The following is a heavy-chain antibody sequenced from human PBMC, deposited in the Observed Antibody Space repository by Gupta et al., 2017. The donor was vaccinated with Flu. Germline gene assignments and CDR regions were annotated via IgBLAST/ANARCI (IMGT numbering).Heavy chain of an antibody. J-gene: IGHJ4*02. CDR2: IKEDGSEM. CDR3: ASWWITGGDLDY. D-gene: IGHD5-12*01. Sequence: VRQAPGKGLEWVATIKEDGSEMYYVDSVKGRFTISRDNGKNSLYLQMNRVRAEDTAVYYCASWWITGGDLDYWGQGTLVTVS. V-gene: IGHV3-7*01.